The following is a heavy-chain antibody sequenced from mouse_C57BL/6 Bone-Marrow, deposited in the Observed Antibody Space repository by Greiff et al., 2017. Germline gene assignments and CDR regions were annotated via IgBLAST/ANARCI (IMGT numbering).Heavy chain of an antibody. J-gene: IGHJ3*01. CDR1: GFTFSDYG. Sequence: EVQRVESGGGLVKPGGSLKLSCAASGFTFSDYGMHWVRQAPEKGLEWVAYISSGSSTIYYADTVKGRFTISRDNATNTLFLQMTSLRSEDTAMYYCARNYGSPFAYWGQGTLVTVSA. CDR3: ARNYGSPFAY. CDR2: ISSGSSTI. V-gene: IGHV5-17*01. D-gene: IGHD1-1*01.